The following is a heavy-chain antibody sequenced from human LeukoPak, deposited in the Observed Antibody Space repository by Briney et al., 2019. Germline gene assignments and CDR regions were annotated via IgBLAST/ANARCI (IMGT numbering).Heavy chain of an antibody. CDR1: GFTFSSYE. CDR3: ARDSQPGYADY. CDR2: ISSSGSTI. Sequence: PGGTLRLSCAASGFTFSSYEMNWVRQAPGKGLEWVSYISSSGSTIYYADSVKGRFTISRDNAKNSLYLQMNSLRAEDTAVYYCARDSQPGYADYWGQGTLVTVSS. J-gene: IGHJ4*02. V-gene: IGHV3-48*03. D-gene: IGHD5-12*01.